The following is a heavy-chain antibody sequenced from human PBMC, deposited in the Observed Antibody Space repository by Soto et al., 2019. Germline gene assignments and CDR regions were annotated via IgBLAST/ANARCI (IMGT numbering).Heavy chain of an antibody. CDR3: ARRAFLGKFDY. Sequence: SETLSLTCAVYGGSFSGYYWSWIRQPPGKGLEWIGEINHSGSTNYNPSLKSRVTISVDTSKNQFSLKLSSVTAADTAVYYCARRAFLGKFDYWGQGTLVTVSS. J-gene: IGHJ4*02. V-gene: IGHV4-34*01. CDR2: INHSGST. CDR1: GGSFSGYY. D-gene: IGHD3-3*01.